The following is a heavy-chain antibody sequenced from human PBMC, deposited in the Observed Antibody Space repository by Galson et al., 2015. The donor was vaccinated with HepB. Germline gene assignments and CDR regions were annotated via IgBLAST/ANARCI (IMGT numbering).Heavy chain of an antibody. CDR1: GGTFSSYA. V-gene: IGHV1-69*13. Sequence: SVKVSCKASGGTFSSYAISWVRQAPGQGLEWMGGIIPIFGTANYAQKFQGRVTITADESTSTAYMELSSLRSEDTAVYYCARSIVLMVYAYLAPDYWGQGTLVTVSS. CDR2: IIPIFGTA. CDR3: ARSIVLMVYAYLAPDY. J-gene: IGHJ4*02. D-gene: IGHD2-8*01.